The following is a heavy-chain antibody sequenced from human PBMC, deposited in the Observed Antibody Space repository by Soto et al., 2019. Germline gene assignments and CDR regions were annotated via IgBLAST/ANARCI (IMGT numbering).Heavy chain of an antibody. V-gene: IGHV1-69*04. D-gene: IGHD2-2*01. CDR2: IIPILGIA. CDR1: GGTFSSYT. CDR3: ARELGYCSSTSCWYNWFDP. J-gene: IGHJ5*02. Sequence: ASVKVSCKASGGTFSSYTISWVRQAPGQGLEWMGRIIPILGIANYAQKFQGRVTITADKSTSTAYMELSSLRSEDTAVYYCARELGYCSSTSCWYNWFDPWGQGTLVTAPQ.